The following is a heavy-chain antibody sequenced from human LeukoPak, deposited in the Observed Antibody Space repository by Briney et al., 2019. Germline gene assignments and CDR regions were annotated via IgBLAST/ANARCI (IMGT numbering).Heavy chain of an antibody. CDR2: ISNNGGSS. D-gene: IGHD1-1*01. CDR3: VKITSVTGGDC. J-gene: IGHJ4*02. CDR1: GFTFSAYA. Sequence: GGSLRLSCSASGFTFSAYAMYWVRQAPGKGLEYVSGISNNGGSSFYADSVKGRFAISRDNSKNTLYLQMSSLRAEDTAVYYCVKITSVTGGDCWGQGTRLTVSS. V-gene: IGHV3-64D*09.